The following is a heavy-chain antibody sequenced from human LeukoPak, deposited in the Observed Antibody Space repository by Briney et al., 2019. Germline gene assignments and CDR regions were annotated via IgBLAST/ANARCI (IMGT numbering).Heavy chain of an antibody. CDR2: ISGNGGST. V-gene: IGHV3-23*01. CDR3: ARAPSEIGGYYPEYFRH. D-gene: IGHD3-22*01. CDR1: GFTFSSHA. Sequence: GGSLRLSCEAAGFTFSSHAMSWVRQAPGKGLEWVSGISGNGGSTYYADSVKGRFTISRDNAKNTVSLQMNSLRAEDTGVYYCARAPSEIGGYYPEYFRHWGQGTLVTVSS. J-gene: IGHJ1*01.